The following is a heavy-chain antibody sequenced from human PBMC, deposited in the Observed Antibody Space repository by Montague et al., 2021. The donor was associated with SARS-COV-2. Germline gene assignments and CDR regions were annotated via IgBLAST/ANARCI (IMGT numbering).Heavy chain of an antibody. Sequence: PALVKPTQTLTLTCTFSGFSLGTSKMSVSWIRQPPGKALEWLARIDWDDDKFYRTSLETRLTISKDTSKNQVVLTMTNMDPVDTATYYCARATAAVSMVRGHIIPFYHFDYWGQGALVTVSS. CDR3: ARATAAVSMVRGHIIPFYHFDY. J-gene: IGHJ4*02. CDR2: IDWDDDK. CDR1: GFSLGTSKMS. D-gene: IGHD3-10*01. V-gene: IGHV2-70*17.